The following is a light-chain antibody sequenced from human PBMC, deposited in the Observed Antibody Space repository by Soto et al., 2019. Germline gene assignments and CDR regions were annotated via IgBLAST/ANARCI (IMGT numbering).Light chain of an antibody. CDR1: SSNIGSNY. V-gene: IGLV1-47*01. CDR3: AAWDDILSGPV. CDR2: RNN. J-gene: IGLJ7*01. Sequence: QTVVTQPPSASGTPGQRVTISCSGSSSNIGSNYVYWYQQLPGTAPKLLIYRNNQRPSGVPDRFSGSKSGTSASLAIRGLRSEDEADYYCAAWDDILSGPVFGGGTQLTVL.